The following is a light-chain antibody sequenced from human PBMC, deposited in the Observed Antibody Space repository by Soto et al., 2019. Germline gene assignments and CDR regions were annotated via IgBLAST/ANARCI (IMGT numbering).Light chain of an antibody. CDR3: QKYDNSPRT. J-gene: IGKJ1*01. CDR1: QSVNSNY. Sequence: EIVLTQSPGTLSLSPGERATLSCRASQSVNSNYLSWYQQKPGQGPRLLMYGASSRATGIPDRFSGSGSGTDFTLTISRLEPEDFEVYYCQKYDNSPRTFGQGTKVEIK. CDR2: GAS. V-gene: IGKV3-20*01.